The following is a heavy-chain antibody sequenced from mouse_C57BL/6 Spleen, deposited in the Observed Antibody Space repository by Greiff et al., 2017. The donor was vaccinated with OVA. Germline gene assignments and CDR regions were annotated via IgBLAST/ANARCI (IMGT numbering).Heavy chain of an antibody. J-gene: IGHJ2*01. CDR3: ALINWSYYFDY. CDR1: GYTFTSYW. D-gene: IGHD4-1*02. CDR2: IDPNSGGT. Sequence: QVQLQQPGAELVKPGASVKLSCKASGYTFTSYWMHWVKQRPGQGLEWIGRIDPNSGGTKYNEKFKSKATLTVDKPSSTAYMQLSSLTSEDSAVYYCALINWSYYFDYWGQGTTLTVSS. V-gene: IGHV1-72*01.